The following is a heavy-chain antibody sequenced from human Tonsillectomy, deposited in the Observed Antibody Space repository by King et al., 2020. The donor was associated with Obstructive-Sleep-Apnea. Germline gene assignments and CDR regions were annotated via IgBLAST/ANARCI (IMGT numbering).Heavy chain of an antibody. Sequence: QLQESGPGLVRPSETLSLTCSVSGDSIINYYWSWIRQSPGKGLEWIGFIYYSGRTNYTPSLKSRVTMSVDTSKNQFSLRLSSVTAADTAVYYCARLAAAADTDTWGQGALVTVSS. CDR3: ARLAAAADTDT. CDR1: GDSIINYY. CDR2: IYYSGRT. J-gene: IGHJ5*02. V-gene: IGHV4-59*01. D-gene: IGHD6-13*01.